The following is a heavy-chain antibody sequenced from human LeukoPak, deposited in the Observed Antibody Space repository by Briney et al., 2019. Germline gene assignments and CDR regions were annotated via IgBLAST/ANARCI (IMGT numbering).Heavy chain of an antibody. CDR2: ISYDGSNK. CDR1: GFTFSSYA. CDR3: AKEPSPLYCSSTSCSPYGMDV. J-gene: IGHJ6*04. Sequence: GRSLRLSCAASGFTFSSYAMHWVRQAPGKGREWVAVISYDGSNKYYADSVKGRFTISRDTSKNTLYLQMNSLRAEDTAVYYCAKEPSPLYCSSTSCSPYGMDVWGKGTTVSVPS. D-gene: IGHD2-2*01. V-gene: IGHV3-30*18.